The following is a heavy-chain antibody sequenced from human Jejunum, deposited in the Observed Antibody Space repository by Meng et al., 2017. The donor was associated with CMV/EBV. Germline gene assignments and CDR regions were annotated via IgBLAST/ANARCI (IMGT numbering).Heavy chain of an antibody. CDR2: IRYDGSTK. CDR3: ARAMRTGYCSATYCRGHCFDY. J-gene: IGHJ4*02. Sequence: YGMQWVRQAPGKGLEWVAYIRYDGSTKYYVESVKGRFTVSRDISKNTLYLQMNSLRAEDTAVYYCARAMRTGYCSATYCRGHCFDYWGQGTPVTVSS. CDR1: YG. D-gene: IGHD2-15*01. V-gene: IGHV3-30*02.